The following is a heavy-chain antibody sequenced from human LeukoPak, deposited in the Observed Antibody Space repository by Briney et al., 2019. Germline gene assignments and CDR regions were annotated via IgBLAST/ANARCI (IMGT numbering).Heavy chain of an antibody. CDR3: ARDLGGYNWNYDY. D-gene: IGHD1-7*01. CDR1: GFTFSTYG. J-gene: IGHJ4*02. Sequence: GGSLRLSCAASGFTFSTYGMHWVRQAPGKGLEWVTSIHYDGTNKYYAEAVKGRFTISRDNSRNTLYLQMNSLRAEDTAVYYCARDLGGYNWNYDYWGQGTLVTVSS. V-gene: IGHV3-30*02. CDR2: IHYDGTNK.